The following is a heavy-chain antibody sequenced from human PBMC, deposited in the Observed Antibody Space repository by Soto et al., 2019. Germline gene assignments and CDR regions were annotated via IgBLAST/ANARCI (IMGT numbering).Heavy chain of an antibody. V-gene: IGHV1-18*01. Sequence: ASVKVSCKASGYTFTSYGISWVRQAPGQGLEWMGWISAYNGNTNYAQKLQGRVTMTTDTSTSTAYMELRSLRSDDTAVYYCASALRYFDWLLSPYAFDIWGQGTMVTVSS. D-gene: IGHD3-9*01. J-gene: IGHJ3*02. CDR3: ASALRYFDWLLSPYAFDI. CDR2: ISAYNGNT. CDR1: GYTFTSYG.